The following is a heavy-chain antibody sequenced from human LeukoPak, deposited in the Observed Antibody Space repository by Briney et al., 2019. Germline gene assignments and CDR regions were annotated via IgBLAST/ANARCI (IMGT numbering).Heavy chain of an antibody. CDR2: MNPNSGNT. CDR3: ARGRIGYCSGGGCYPPNY. V-gene: IGHV1-8*01. D-gene: IGHD2-15*01. CDR1: GYTFTSYD. Sequence: GASVKVSCKASGYTFTSYDINWVRQATGQGLEWMGWMNPNSGNTGYAQKFQGRVTMTRNTSISTAYMELSSLRSEDTAVYYCARGRIGYCSGGGCYPPNYWGQGTLVTVSS. J-gene: IGHJ4*02.